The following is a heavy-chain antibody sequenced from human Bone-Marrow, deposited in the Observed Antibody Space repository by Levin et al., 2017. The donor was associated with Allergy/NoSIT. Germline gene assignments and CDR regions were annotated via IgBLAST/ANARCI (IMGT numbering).Heavy chain of an antibody. J-gene: IGHJ4*02. CDR3: VRVTSGRLDFDY. D-gene: IGHD6-19*01. V-gene: IGHV1-8*01. Sequence: GGSLRLSCKASGYTFSTFDINWVRQAPGQGLEWMGWLSPRSGDTGYTQKFQGRVTMAMDTSINTVSLELSSLRSEDTAVYYCVRVTSGRLDFDYWGQGTLVTVSS. CDR2: LSPRSGDT. CDR1: GYTFSTFD.